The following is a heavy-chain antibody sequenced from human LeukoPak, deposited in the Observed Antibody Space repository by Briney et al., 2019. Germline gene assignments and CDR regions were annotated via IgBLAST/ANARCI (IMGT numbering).Heavy chain of an antibody. CDR2: ISYSGNT. CDR1: GGSISSYH. J-gene: IGHJ4*02. V-gene: IGHV4-59*01. Sequence: KPSETLSLTCSVSGGSISSYHWSWIRQPPGKGLEWIGYISYSGNTNYNPSLKSRVTISVDTSKNQFSLKLSSVTAADTAVYYCATRSTGVAATFDCWGQGALVTVSS. CDR3: ATRSTGVAATFDC. D-gene: IGHD2-15*01.